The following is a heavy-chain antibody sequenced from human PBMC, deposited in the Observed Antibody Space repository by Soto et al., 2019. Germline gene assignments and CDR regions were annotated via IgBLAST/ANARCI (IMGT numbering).Heavy chain of an antibody. CDR1: IRGSSYY. Sequence: IRGSSYYWAWIRQPPGQELEWIGTVYYSGTTYYHPSLKSRVTLSVDPSKNQFSLRLNSVTATDTGTYFCARHGGTTPFDFWGQGIQVAVSS. D-gene: IGHD1-7*01. J-gene: IGHJ4*02. CDR2: VYYSGTT. CDR3: ARHGGTTPFDF. V-gene: IGHV4-39*01.